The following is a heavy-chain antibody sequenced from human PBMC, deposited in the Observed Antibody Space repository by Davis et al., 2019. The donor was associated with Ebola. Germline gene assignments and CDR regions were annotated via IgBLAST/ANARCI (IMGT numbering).Heavy chain of an antibody. J-gene: IGHJ4*02. CDR1: GYTLTELS. D-gene: IGHD3-10*01. V-gene: IGHV1-24*01. Sequence: ASVKVSCKVSGYTLTELSMHWVRQAPGKGLEWMGGFDPEDGETIYAQKFQGRVTMTEDTSTDTAYMELSSLRSEDTAVYYCATGPQATVGYGSGTLPYWGQGTLVTVSS. CDR2: FDPEDGET. CDR3: ATGPQATVGYGSGTLPY.